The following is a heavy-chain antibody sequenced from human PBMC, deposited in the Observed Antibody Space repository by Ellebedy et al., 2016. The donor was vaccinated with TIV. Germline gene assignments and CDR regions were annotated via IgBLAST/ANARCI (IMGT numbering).Heavy chain of an antibody. CDR1: GYTFSGYY. CDR2: INPNSGDT. CDR3: ARLPTNWNPYGMDV. D-gene: IGHD1-1*01. J-gene: IGHJ6*02. V-gene: IGHV1-2*02. Sequence: ASVKVSXXASGYTFSGYYMHWVRQAPGQGLEWMGWINPNSGDTHYAQKFQGRVTMTRDTSISTAYMELSRLRSDDTAVYYCARLPTNWNPYGMDVWGQGTTVTVSS.